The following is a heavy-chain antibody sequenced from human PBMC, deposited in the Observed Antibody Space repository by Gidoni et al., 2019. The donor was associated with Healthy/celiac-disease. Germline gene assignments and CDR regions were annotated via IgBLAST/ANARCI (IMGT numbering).Heavy chain of an antibody. Sequence: QRGAGLLKPSETLSLTCAVYGGSFSGYYWSWIRQPPGKGLEWIGEINHSGSTNYNPSLKSRVTISVDTSKNQFSLKLSSVTAADTAVYYCARDGGYGDYKDYFDYWGQGTLVTVSS. CDR2: INHSGST. D-gene: IGHD4-17*01. J-gene: IGHJ4*02. V-gene: IGHV4-34*01. CDR1: GGSFSGYY. CDR3: ARDGGYGDYKDYFDY.